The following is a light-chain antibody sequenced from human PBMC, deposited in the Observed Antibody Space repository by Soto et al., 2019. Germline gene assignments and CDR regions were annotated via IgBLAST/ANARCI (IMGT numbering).Light chain of an antibody. Sequence: DIQMTQSPSTLSASVGDRVTITCRAIQSISSWLAWYQQKPGKAPKLLIYKASSLRSGVPSRFSGSGSGTEFTLTISRLQPDYLATYYCQQYNSYSYTFGQGTKLEIK. CDR2: KAS. J-gene: IGKJ2*01. CDR1: QSISSW. CDR3: QQYNSYSYT. V-gene: IGKV1-5*03.